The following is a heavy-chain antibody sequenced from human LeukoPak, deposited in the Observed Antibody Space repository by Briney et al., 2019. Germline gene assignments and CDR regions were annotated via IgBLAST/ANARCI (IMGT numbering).Heavy chain of an antibody. CDR2: ISSSSSYI. D-gene: IGHD3-3*01. Sequence: PGGSLRLSRAASGFTFSSYSMNWVRQAPGKGLEWVSSISSSSSYIYYADSVKGRFTISRDNAKNSLYLQMNSLRAEDTAVYYCARVALFGVVTLDYWGQGTLVTVSS. V-gene: IGHV3-21*01. CDR1: GFTFSSYS. CDR3: ARVALFGVVTLDY. J-gene: IGHJ4*02.